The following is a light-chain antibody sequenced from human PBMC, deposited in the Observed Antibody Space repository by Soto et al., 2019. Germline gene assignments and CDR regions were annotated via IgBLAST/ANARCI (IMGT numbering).Light chain of an antibody. CDR1: QNINIY. CDR3: QQYNSYPIT. V-gene: IGKV1-16*01. CDR2: TAS. J-gene: IGKJ5*01. Sequence: DIQMTQSPSSLSASVGDRVTITCRASQNINIYLSWYQQRPGKAPKPLIYTASSLQIGVPSRFSGSGSGTEFTLTISSLQPDDFATYYCQQYNSYPITFGQGTRLEIK.